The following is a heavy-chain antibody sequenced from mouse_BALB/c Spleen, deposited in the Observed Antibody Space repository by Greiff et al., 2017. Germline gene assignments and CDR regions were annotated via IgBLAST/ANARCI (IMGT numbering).Heavy chain of an antibody. CDR3: AREHRYDNAMDY. Sequence: EVQGVESGGGLVKPGGSLKLSCAASGFTFSSYAMSWVRQSPEKRLEWVAEISSGGSYTYYPDTVTGRFTISRDNAKNTLYLEMSSLRSEDTAMYYCAREHRYDNAMDYWGQGTSVTVSS. D-gene: IGHD2-14*01. CDR1: GFTFSSYA. CDR2: ISSGGSYT. V-gene: IGHV5-9-4*01. J-gene: IGHJ4*01.